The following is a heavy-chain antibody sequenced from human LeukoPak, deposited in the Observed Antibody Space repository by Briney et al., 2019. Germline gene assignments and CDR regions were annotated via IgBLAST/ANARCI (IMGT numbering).Heavy chain of an antibody. CDR2: IKQDGSEK. V-gene: IGHV3-7*01. CDR3: ARDRDFWSGYYRGRYYYGMDV. CDR1: GFTFSSYW. D-gene: IGHD3-3*01. Sequence: GGSLRLSCAASGFTFSSYWMSLVRQAPGKGLEWVDNIKQDGSEKYYVDSVKGRFTISRDNAKNSLYLQMNSLRAEDTAVYYCARDRDFWSGYYRGRYYYGMDVWGQGTTVTVSS. J-gene: IGHJ6*02.